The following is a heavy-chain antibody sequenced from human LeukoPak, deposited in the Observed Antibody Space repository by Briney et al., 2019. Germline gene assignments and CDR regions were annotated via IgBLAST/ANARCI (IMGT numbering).Heavy chain of an antibody. D-gene: IGHD2-15*01. CDR2: IRYDGSNK. Sequence: GGSLRLSCAASGFTFSSYGMHWVRQAPGKGLEWVAFIRYDGSNKYYADSVKGRFTISRDNSKNTLYLQMNSLRAEDTAVYYCARDKVVVVVAATPYYFDYWGQGTLVTVSS. V-gene: IGHV3-30*02. CDR1: GFTFSSYG. CDR3: ARDKVVVVVAATPYYFDY. J-gene: IGHJ4*02.